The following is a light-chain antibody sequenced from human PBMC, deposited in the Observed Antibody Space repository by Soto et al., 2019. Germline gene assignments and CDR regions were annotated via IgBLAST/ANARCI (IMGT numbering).Light chain of an antibody. J-gene: IGKJ1*01. CDR3: HQYKNWPWT. CDR2: GAS. Sequence: ETLMTQSPATLSLSPVEIATLSCRASQSVSSNVAWYQQKPGQAPRLLIYGASTGAIGVPDRFSGSGSGTEFTLTISSLQSEDSAIYYCHQYKNWPWTFGQGTKVDNK. V-gene: IGKV3-15*01. CDR1: QSVSSN.